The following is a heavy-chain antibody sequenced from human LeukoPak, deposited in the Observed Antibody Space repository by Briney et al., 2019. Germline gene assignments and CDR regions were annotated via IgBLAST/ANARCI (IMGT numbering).Heavy chain of an antibody. CDR2: IYSGGST. Sequence: GGSLRLSCAASGFTVSSNYMSWVRQAPGKGLEWVSVIYSGGSTYYADSVKGRFTISRDNSRNTLYLQMNSLRAEDTAVYYCARDKGYYGMDVWGQGTTVTVSS. CDR1: GFTVSSNY. V-gene: IGHV3-53*01. J-gene: IGHJ6*02. CDR3: ARDKGYYGMDV.